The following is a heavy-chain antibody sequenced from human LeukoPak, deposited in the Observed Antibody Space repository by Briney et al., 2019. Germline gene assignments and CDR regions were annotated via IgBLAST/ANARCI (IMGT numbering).Heavy chain of an antibody. Sequence: GESLKISCKGSGYSFTSYWIGWVRQMPGKGLEWMGIIYPGGSDTRYSPSFQGQVTISADKSISTAYLQWSSLKASDTAMYYCARLKGYYDSSGYYGAVGAFDIWGQGTMVTVSS. CDR1: GYSFTSYW. D-gene: IGHD3-22*01. CDR2: IYPGGSDT. CDR3: ARLKGYYDSSGYYGAVGAFDI. J-gene: IGHJ3*02. V-gene: IGHV5-51*01.